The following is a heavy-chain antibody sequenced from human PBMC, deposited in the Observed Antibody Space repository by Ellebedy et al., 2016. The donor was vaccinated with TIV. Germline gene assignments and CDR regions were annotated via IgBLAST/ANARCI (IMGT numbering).Heavy chain of an antibody. D-gene: IGHD4-23*01. CDR1: GVSISGYY. J-gene: IGHJ6*02. Sequence: SETLSLTCTVSGVSISGYYWSWIRQPAGKGLEWIGYLSSNGATIYNPSLKSRVTMSLDTSKNQFSLQLRSVTAADTAVYYCARDTEATTGGRDYNYYGMDVWGQGTRSPSP. V-gene: IGHV4-4*07. CDR3: ARDTEATTGGRDYNYYGMDV. CDR2: LSSNGAT.